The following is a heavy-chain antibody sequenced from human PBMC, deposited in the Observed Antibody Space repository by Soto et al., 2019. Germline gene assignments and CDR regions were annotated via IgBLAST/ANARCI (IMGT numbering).Heavy chain of an antibody. V-gene: IGHV1-69*01. CDR2: IIPIFGTA. J-gene: IGHJ6*02. CDR3: ASGEAYCSSTSCSKNYYYYGTDA. D-gene: IGHD2-2*01. CDR1: GGTFRSYA. Sequence: QVQLVQSGAEVKKPGSSVKVSCKASGGTFRSYAISWVRQAPGQGLERMGGIIPIFGTANYAQKFQGRVTSRADEAKGTAYMAVGSLRPEATAVYYCASGEAYCSSTSCSKNYYYYGTDARGQATTVTVSS.